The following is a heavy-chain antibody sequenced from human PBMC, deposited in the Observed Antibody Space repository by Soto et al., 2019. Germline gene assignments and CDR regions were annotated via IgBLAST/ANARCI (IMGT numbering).Heavy chain of an antibody. CDR2: IYGTGSS. CDR1: GGSISSGGYS. CDR3: ARHVVPGNFFAH. D-gene: IGHD2-15*01. J-gene: IGHJ4*02. V-gene: IGHV4-30-2*01. Sequence: QLQLQESGSGLVKPSQTLSLTCAVSGGSISSGGYSWSWIRQPPGKGPVWIGYIYGTGSSYYNLSLKSRVTLSIDTSKNQFSLNLSSVTAADTAVYYCARHVVPGNFFAHWGQGTLVTVSS.